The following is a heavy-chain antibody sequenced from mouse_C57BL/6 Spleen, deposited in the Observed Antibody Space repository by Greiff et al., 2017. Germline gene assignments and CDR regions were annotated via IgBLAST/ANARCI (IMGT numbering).Heavy chain of an antibody. CDR1: GYTFTSYG. V-gene: IGHV1-81*01. CDR3: ARSDYYGSSYFDY. D-gene: IGHD1-1*01. Sequence: QVQLQQSGAELARPGASVKLSCKASGYTFTSYGISWVKQRTGQGLEWIGEIYPSSGNTYYNEKFKGKATLTADKSSSTAYMELRSLTSEDSAVYFCARSDYYGSSYFDYWGQGTTLTVSS. CDR2: IYPSSGNT. J-gene: IGHJ2*01.